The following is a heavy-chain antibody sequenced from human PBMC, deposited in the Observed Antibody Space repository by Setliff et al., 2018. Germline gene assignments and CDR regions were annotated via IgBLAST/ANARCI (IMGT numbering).Heavy chain of an antibody. CDR2: ISTSGDRNT. CDR3: AKPQVELRWGFES. CDR1: GFTFSSYA. V-gene: IGHV3-23*03. Sequence: GGSLRLSCAVSGFTFSSYAMSWVRQAPGKGLEWVSGISTSGDRNTFYTDSVKGRFTIFRDGSKNTLFLQMTSLRAEDTAVYYCAKPQVELRWGFESWGQGTPVTVSS. D-gene: IGHD1-7*01. J-gene: IGHJ4*02.